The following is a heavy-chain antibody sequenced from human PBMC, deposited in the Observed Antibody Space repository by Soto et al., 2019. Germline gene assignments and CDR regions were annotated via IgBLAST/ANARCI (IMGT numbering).Heavy chain of an antibody. J-gene: IGHJ6*02. CDR3: ARAIRQLVPYYYYGMDV. V-gene: IGHV1-69*13. Sequence: SVKVSCKASGGTFSSYAISWVRQAPGQGLEWMGGIIPIFGTANYAQKFQDRVTITADESTSTAYMELSSLRSEDTAVYYCARAIRQLVPYYYYGMDVWGQGTTVTVSS. CDR2: IIPIFGTA. D-gene: IGHD6-6*01. CDR1: GGTFSSYA.